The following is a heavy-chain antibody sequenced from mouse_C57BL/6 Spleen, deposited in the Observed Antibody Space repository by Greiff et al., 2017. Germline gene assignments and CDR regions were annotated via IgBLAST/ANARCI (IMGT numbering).Heavy chain of an antibody. CDR3: ARGGSSYIYAMDY. D-gene: IGHD1-1*01. CDR2: IYPGDGDT. Sequence: QVQLQQSGAELVKPGASVKISCKASGYAFSSYWMNWVKQRPGKGLEGIGQIYPGDGDTNYNGKFKGKATLTADKSSSTAYMQLSSQTSEDSAVYFCARGGSSYIYAMDYWGQGTSVTVSS. V-gene: IGHV1-80*01. J-gene: IGHJ4*01. CDR1: GYAFSSYW.